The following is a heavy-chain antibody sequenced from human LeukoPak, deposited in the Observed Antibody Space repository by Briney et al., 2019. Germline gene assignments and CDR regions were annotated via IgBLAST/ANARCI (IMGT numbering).Heavy chain of an antibody. CDR3: AKDKTANGRPFEY. CDR1: GFSFISHA. CDR2: VTGSGHGT. V-gene: IGHV3-23*01. Sequence: GGSLRLSCEVSGFSFISHAMSWVRQAPGKGLEWVSAVTGSGHGTYYADSVKGRFTISRDNSKNTVFLQMSSLRADDTAVYYCAKDKTANGRPFEYWGQGTLVTVSA. D-gene: IGHD2-8*01. J-gene: IGHJ4*02.